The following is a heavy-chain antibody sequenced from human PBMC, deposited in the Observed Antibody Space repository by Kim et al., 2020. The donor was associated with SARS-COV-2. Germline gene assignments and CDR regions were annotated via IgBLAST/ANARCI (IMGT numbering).Heavy chain of an antibody. CDR3: ASPIGHADSTYYYYGMDV. V-gene: IGHV1-69*13. CDR1: GGTFSSYA. CDR2: IIPIFGTA. J-gene: IGHJ6*02. Sequence: SVKVSCKASGGTFSSYAISWVRQAPGQGLEWMGGIIPIFGTANYAQKFQGRVTITADESTSTAYMELSSLRSEDTAVYYCASPIGHADSTYYYYGMDVWGQGTTVTVSS.